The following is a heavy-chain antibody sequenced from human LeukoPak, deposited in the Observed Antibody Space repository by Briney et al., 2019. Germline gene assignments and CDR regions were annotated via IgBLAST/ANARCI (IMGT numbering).Heavy chain of an antibody. V-gene: IGHV4-38-2*02. CDR1: GYSISSGYY. J-gene: IGHJ4*02. CDR2: IYHSGST. CDR3: ARGDDITIFGIIITDGFDY. Sequence: PSETLSLTCTVSGYSISSGYYWGWIRPPPGRGLEWIGSIYHSGSTYYNPSLKSRVTISVDTSKNQFSLKLRSVTATDTAVYYCARGDDITIFGIIITDGFDYWGQGTLVTVSS. D-gene: IGHD3-3*01.